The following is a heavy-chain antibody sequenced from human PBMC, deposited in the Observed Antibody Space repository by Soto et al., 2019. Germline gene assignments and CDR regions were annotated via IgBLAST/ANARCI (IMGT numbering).Heavy chain of an antibody. V-gene: IGHV4-31*03. CDR3: ARDAIYGDYDEVDAFDI. CDR2: IYYSGST. D-gene: IGHD4-17*01. J-gene: IGHJ3*02. Sequence: SETLSLTCTVSGGSISSGGYYWSWIRQHPGKGLEWIGYIYYSGSTYYNTSLKSRVTISVDTSKNKFSLKLSCVTAADTAVYYCARDAIYGDYDEVDAFDIWGQGTMVTVSS. CDR1: GGSISSGGYY.